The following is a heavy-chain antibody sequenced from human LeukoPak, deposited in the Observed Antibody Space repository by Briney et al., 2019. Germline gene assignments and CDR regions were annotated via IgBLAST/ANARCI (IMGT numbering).Heavy chain of an antibody. J-gene: IGHJ6*03. CDR1: GGSISSSNW. V-gene: IGHV4-4*02. CDR3: ARVRFVTFIIGPYYYYYMDV. CDR2: IYHSGST. Sequence: SGTLSLTCAVSGGSISSSNWWSWVRQPPGKGLEWIGEIYHSGSTNYNPSLKSRVTISVDKSKNQFSLKLSSVTAADTAVYYCARVRFVTFIIGPYYYYYMDVWGKGTTVTVSS. D-gene: IGHD2/OR15-2a*01.